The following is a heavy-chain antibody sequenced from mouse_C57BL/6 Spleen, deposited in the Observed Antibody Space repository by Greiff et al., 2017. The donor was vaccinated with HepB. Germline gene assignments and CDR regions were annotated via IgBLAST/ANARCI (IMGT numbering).Heavy chain of an antibody. D-gene: IGHD2-4*01. Sequence: EVQLQQSGPELVKPGASVKMSCKASGYTFTDYNMHWVKQSHGKSLEWIGYINPNNGGTSNNQKFKGKATLPVNKSSSTAYMELRSLTSEDSAVYDCARQGGYDYDDFDYWGQGTTLTVSS. CDR1: GYTFTDYN. CDR2: INPNNGGT. V-gene: IGHV1-22*01. J-gene: IGHJ2*01. CDR3: ARQGGYDYDDFDY.